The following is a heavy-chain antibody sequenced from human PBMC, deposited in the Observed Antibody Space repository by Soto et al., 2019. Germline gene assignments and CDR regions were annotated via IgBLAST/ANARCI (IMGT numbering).Heavy chain of an antibody. CDR1: GGAISGYY. J-gene: IGHJ4*02. Sequence: PSYSLPLSGAEAGGAISGYYWSWIRQPPGKGLEWIGYIYYSGSTNYNPSLKSRVTISVDTSKNQFSLKLSSVTAADTAVYYCARSGPTNHFDYWGQGTLVTVS. CDR3: ARSGPTNHFDY. V-gene: IGHV4-59*07. CDR2: IYYSGST. D-gene: IGHD5-12*01.